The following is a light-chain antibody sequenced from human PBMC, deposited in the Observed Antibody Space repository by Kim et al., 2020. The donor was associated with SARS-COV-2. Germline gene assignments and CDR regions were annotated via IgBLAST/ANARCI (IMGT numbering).Light chain of an antibody. V-gene: IGKV3-20*01. CDR1: QSVSSGY. CDR3: QQYGSSPLT. Sequence: SPGERATLSCRASQSVSSGYLAWYQQKPGQAPRLLIYGASSRATDIPDRFSGSGSGTDFTLTISRLEPEDFAVYYCQQYGSSPLTFGGGTKVDIK. CDR2: GAS. J-gene: IGKJ4*01.